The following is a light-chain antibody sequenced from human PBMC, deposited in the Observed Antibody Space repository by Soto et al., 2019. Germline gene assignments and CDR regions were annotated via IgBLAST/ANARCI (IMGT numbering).Light chain of an antibody. CDR2: DAS. CDR3: QQYNSFMYT. CDR1: QSISSG. Sequence: DIKMTQSPSTGSQPVEDRVTITSRASQSISSGLPWYQQKPGKAPKLLIYDASSLESGVPSRFSGSGSGTEFTLTISSLQPDDFATYYCQQYNSFMYTFGQGTKLEIK. V-gene: IGKV1-5*01. J-gene: IGKJ2*01.